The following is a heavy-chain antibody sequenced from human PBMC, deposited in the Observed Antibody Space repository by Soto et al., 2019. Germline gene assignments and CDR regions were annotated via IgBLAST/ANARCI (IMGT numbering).Heavy chain of an antibody. CDR1: GYSFTSYW. D-gene: IGHD2-21*01. CDR2: IYPGDSDT. J-gene: IGHJ6*02. V-gene: IGHV5-51*01. Sequence: PGESLKISCKDFGYSFTSYWIGWVRQMPGKGLEWMGIIYPGDSDTRYSPFFQGQVTISADKSISTAYLQWSSLKASDTAMYYCARHVPSIAITYYYYYGMDVWGQGTTVTVSS. CDR3: ARHVPSIAITYYYYYGMDV.